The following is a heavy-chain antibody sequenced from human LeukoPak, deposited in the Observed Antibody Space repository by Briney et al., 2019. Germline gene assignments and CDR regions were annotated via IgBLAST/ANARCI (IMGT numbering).Heavy chain of an antibody. CDR2: ISYDGSNK. V-gene: IGHV3-30-3*01. D-gene: IGHD1-14*01. Sequence: GGSLRLSCAASGFTFSSYAMHWVRQAPGKGLEWVAVISYDGSNKYYADSVKGRFTISRDNSKNTLYLQMNGLRAEDTAVYFCARDWYLDYWGQGTLVTVSS. CDR3: ARDWYLDY. CDR1: GFTFSSYA. J-gene: IGHJ4*02.